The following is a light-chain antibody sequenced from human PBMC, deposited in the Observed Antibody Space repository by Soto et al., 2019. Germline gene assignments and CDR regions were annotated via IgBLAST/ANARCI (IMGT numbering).Light chain of an antibody. V-gene: IGLV2-11*01. Sequence: QSVLTQPRSVSGSPGQSVTISCTGTSSDVGGYNYVSWYQQQPGKAPQLMIYDVTYRPSGVPDRFSGSKSGSTASLTISGLQAEDEADYYCCSYAGTYTVFGTGTQLTVL. J-gene: IGLJ1*01. CDR3: CSYAGTYTV. CDR2: DVT. CDR1: SSDVGGYNY.